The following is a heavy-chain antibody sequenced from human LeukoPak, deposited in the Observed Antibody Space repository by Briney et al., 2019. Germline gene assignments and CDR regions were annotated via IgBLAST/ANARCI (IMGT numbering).Heavy chain of an antibody. J-gene: IGHJ4*02. CDR1: GFTFSSYA. CDR2: SSGSGGST. V-gene: IGHV3-23*01. D-gene: IGHD1-20*01. CDR3: AKDRLTATPYYFDY. Sequence: PGGSLRLSCAASGFTFSSYAMSWVRQAPGKGLEWVSGSSGSGGSTYYADSVKGRFTISRDNSKNTLYVQMDSLRAEDTAVYYCAKDRLTATPYYFDYWGQGTLVTVSS.